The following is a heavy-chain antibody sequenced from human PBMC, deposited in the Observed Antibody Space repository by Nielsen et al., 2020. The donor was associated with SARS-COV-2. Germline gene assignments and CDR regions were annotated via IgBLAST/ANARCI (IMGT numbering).Heavy chain of an antibody. CDR2: IYYSGST. V-gene: IGHV4-59*08. D-gene: IGHD1-26*01. Sequence: GSLRLSCTASGFTFRNFAMSWIRQPPGKGLEWIGYIYYSGSTYYNPSLKSRVTISVDTSKNQFSLKLSSVTAADTAVYYCAKIQQVGDTSRDYWGQGALVTVSS. CDR1: GFTFRNFA. CDR3: AKIQQVGDTSRDY. J-gene: IGHJ4*02.